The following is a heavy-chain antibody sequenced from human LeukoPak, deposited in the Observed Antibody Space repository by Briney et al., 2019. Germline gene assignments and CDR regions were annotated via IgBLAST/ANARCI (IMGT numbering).Heavy chain of an antibody. Sequence: SETLSLTCTVSSASISTYYWSWIRQPPGKGLEWIGYIYHSGTSNYNPSLKSRVTISLDTSRNQFSLKLNSVTAADTAVYYCAKSNGYGLVDIWGQGTMVTVSS. CDR1: SASISTYY. V-gene: IGHV4-59*12. CDR3: AKSNGYGLVDI. D-gene: IGHD3-10*01. CDR2: IYHSGTS. J-gene: IGHJ3*02.